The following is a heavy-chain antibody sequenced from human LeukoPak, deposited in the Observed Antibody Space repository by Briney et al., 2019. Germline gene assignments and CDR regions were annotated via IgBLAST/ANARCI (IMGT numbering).Heavy chain of an antibody. CDR1: GFSVSSNY. Sequence: PGGSLRLSCVVSGFSVSSNYMSWVRQAPGKGLEWVSSFFTNGNTYYADSVKGRFTISRDNSKNTVYLQMNRLRAEDTAVYYCTRGLAPDPGYFDYWGQGTLVTVSS. D-gene: IGHD1-14*01. J-gene: IGHJ4*02. V-gene: IGHV3-53*01. CDR3: TRGLAPDPGYFDY. CDR2: FFTNGNT.